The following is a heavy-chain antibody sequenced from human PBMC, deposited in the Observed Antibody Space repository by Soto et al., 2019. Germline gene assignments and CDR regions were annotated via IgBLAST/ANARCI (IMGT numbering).Heavy chain of an antibody. V-gene: IGHV4-59*01. Sequence: QVQLQESGPGLVKPSETLSLTCTVSGGSISSYYWSWIRQPPGKGLEWIGYIYYSGSTNYNPSLKSRVTISVDTSKNQFSLKLSSVTAADPAVYYCARAYGDYVFDYWGQGTLVTVSS. CDR2: IYYSGST. J-gene: IGHJ4*02. D-gene: IGHD4-17*01. CDR1: GGSISSYY. CDR3: ARAYGDYVFDY.